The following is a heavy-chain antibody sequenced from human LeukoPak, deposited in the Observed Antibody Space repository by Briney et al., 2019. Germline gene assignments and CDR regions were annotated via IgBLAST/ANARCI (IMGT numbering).Heavy chain of an antibody. D-gene: IGHD3-10*01. CDR1: GFTFNNYA. Sequence: GGSLRLSCTASGFTFNNYAMSWVRQAPGKGLEWVAAISGSSGNIFYADSLKGRFTISRDNSKNTLFPNMTSLRADDTAVYYCAKDRFGSGSPNWFGPWGQGTLVTVSS. CDR2: ISGSSGNI. CDR3: AKDRFGSGSPNWFGP. V-gene: IGHV3-23*01. J-gene: IGHJ5*02.